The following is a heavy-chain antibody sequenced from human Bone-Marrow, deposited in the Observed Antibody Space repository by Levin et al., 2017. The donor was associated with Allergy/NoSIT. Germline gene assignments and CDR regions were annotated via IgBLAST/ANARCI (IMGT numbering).Heavy chain of an antibody. Sequence: SQTLSLTCAVYAGSFSGYYWSWIRQPPGKGLEWIGEINHRGSTNYNPSLKSRVTISVDTSKNQFSLKLNSVTAADTAVYYCASQGGRGVAYYWGQGTLVTVSS. V-gene: IGHV4-34*01. CDR2: INHRGST. J-gene: IGHJ4*02. CDR3: ASQGGRGVAYY. CDR1: AGSFSGYY. D-gene: IGHD3-10*01.